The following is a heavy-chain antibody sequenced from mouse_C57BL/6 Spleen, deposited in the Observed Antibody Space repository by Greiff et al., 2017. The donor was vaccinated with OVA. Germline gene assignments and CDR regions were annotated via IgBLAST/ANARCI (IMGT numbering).Heavy chain of an antibody. D-gene: IGHD2-3*01. CDR2: IYPGSGST. V-gene: IGHV1-55*01. Sequence: QVQLQQSGAELVKPGASVKMSCKASGYTFTSYWITWVKQRPGQGLEWIGDIYPGSGSTNYNEKFKSKATLTVDTSSSTAYMQLSSLTSEDSAVYYCARRIYDGYYAGWYFDVWGTGTTVTVSS. J-gene: IGHJ1*03. CDR1: GYTFTSYW. CDR3: ARRIYDGYYAGWYFDV.